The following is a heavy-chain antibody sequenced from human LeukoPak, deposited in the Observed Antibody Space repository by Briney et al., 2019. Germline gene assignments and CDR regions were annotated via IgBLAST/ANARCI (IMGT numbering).Heavy chain of an antibody. CDR3: SVMHRYYDGSGYWVQ. CDR1: GVPFSSYA. CDR2: RSTNGGST. Sequence: PGGSLRLSCAACGVPFSSYAMSWVRQAPGKGLEWVSGRSTNGGSTSYADSVKGRFTISRDNPRNTLYMATNSLSAEDTAVYYCSVMHRYYDGSGYWVQWVQGTLVTVSS. D-gene: IGHD3-22*01. V-gene: IGHV3-23*01. J-gene: IGHJ4*02.